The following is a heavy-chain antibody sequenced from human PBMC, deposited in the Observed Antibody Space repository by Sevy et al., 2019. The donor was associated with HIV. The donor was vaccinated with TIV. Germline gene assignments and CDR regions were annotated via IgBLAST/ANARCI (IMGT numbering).Heavy chain of an antibody. CDR3: ATLDFWCDHHFYGTEV. CDR1: GYTLSELP. CDR2: FDPEDGET. D-gene: IGHD3-3*01. Sequence: ASVKVSCKVSGYTLSELPMHWVRQAPGKGLEWLGGFDPEDGETIYAQKFQGRVTMTEDTSTDTAYMELSRLRSEDTAVYYCATLDFWCDHHFYGTEVWGQGTTVTVSS. J-gene: IGHJ6*02. V-gene: IGHV1-24*01.